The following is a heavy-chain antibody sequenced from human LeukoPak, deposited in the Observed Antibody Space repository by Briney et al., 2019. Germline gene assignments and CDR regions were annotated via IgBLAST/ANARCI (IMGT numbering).Heavy chain of an antibody. J-gene: IGHJ1*01. V-gene: IGHV4-34*01. CDR1: GGSFSGYY. CDR2: INHSGST. Sequence: SETLSLTCAVYGGSFSGYYWSWIRQPPGKGLEWIGEINHSGSTNYNPSLKSRVTISVDTSKNQFSLKLSSVTAADTAVYYCARAPISSIAAAGRVRRFQHWGQGTLATVSS. CDR3: ARAPISSIAAAGRVRRFQH. D-gene: IGHD6-13*01.